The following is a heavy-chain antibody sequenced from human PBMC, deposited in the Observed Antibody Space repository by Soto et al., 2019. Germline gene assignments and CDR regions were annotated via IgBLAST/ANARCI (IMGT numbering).Heavy chain of an antibody. J-gene: IGHJ5*02. V-gene: IGHV3-23*01. CDR2: ITTRGTNT. Sequence: GGSLRPSFVASGFTFSSYAMSWVRQSPLKGLEWVSAITTRGTNTNYADSLKGRFTISRDNSKSTLYLQMNSLRIDDTAVYYCAKDYGDSDWFDPWGQGTLVTVSS. D-gene: IGHD4-17*01. CDR3: AKDYGDSDWFDP. CDR1: GFTFSSYA.